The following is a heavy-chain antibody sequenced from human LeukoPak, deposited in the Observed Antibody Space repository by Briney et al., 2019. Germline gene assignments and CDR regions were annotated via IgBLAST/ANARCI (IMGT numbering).Heavy chain of an antibody. J-gene: IGHJ4*02. CDR2: ISSTSSFI. D-gene: IGHD3-10*01. V-gene: IGHV3-21*01. CDR3: ARVGAAGSFDY. CDR1: GFTFSTYT. Sequence: GGSLRLSCAASGFTFSTYTMNWVRQAPGKGLDWVSSISSTSSFIYYADSVKGRFTISRDNTKKSLYLQMNSLTAEDTAVYYCARVGAAGSFDYWGQGTPVTVSS.